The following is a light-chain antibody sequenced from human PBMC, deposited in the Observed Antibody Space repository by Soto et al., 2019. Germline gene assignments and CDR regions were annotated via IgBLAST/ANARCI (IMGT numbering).Light chain of an antibody. V-gene: IGLV2-14*01. CDR1: STDVGGYNY. CDR2: EVS. J-gene: IGLJ1*01. Sequence: SVLTQPASVSGSPGQSITISCTGTSTDVGGYNYVSWYQQHPGKVPKLMIYEVSNRPSGVSNRFSGSKSGNTASLTISGLQAEDEADYYCTSYTSRSTLVFGTGTKVTVL. CDR3: TSYTSRSTLV.